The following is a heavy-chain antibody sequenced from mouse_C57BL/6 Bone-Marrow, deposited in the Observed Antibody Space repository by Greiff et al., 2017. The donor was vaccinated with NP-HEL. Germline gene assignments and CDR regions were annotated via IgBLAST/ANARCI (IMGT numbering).Heavy chain of an antibody. CDR3: ARPADYYGSYYFDY. D-gene: IGHD1-2*01. CDR1: GFTFSDYG. CDR2: ISSGSSTI. V-gene: IGHV5-17*01. J-gene: IGHJ2*01. Sequence: EVKLMESGGGLVKPGGSLKLSCAASGFTFSDYGMHWVRQAPEKGLEWVAYISSGSSTIYYADTVKGRFTISRDNAKNTLFLQMTSLRSEDTAMYYCARPADYYGSYYFDYWGQGTTLTVSS.